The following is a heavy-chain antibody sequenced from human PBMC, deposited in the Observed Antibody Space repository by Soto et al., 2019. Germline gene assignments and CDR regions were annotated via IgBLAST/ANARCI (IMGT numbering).Heavy chain of an antibody. J-gene: IGHJ5*02. CDR2: IIPIFGTA. CDR3: ARVFPGIAARLKWFDP. Sequence: WASVKVSCKASGGTFSSYAISWVRQAPGQGLEWMGGIIPIFGTANYAQKFQGRVTITADESTSTAYMELSSLRSEDTAVYYCARVFPGIAARLKWFDPWGQGTLVTVSS. D-gene: IGHD6-6*01. V-gene: IGHV1-69*13. CDR1: GGTFSSYA.